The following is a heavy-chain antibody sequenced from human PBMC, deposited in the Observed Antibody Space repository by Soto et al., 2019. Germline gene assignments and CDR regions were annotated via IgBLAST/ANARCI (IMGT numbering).Heavy chain of an antibody. J-gene: IGHJ6*02. CDR2: IYYSGST. V-gene: IGHV4-39*02. CDR3: AREHDWLQNYYYYYGMDV. CDR1: GGSISSSSYY. Sequence: LSLTCTVSGGSISSSSYYWGWIRQPPGKGLEWIGSIYYSGSTYYNPSLKSRVTISVDTSKNQFSLKLSSVTAADTAVYYCAREHDWLQNYYYYYGMDVWGQGTTVTVSS. D-gene: IGHD3-9*01.